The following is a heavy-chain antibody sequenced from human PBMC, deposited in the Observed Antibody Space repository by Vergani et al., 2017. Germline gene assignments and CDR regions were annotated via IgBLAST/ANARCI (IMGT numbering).Heavy chain of an antibody. Sequence: VEAGGGLVQPGGSLRLSCTASGFTFQAFAFHWVRQVSGRGLEWGSGIDRNYGVKNGNSFEGRFSISKDNAKKAVFLQMNNLGHEDTALYFCVKDNDYDADGPFDLWGRGTLVTVSS. CDR3: VKDNDYDADGPFDL. D-gene: IGHD3-16*01. CDR2: IDRNYGVK. CDR1: GFTFQAFA. J-gene: IGHJ2*01. V-gene: IGHV3-9*01.